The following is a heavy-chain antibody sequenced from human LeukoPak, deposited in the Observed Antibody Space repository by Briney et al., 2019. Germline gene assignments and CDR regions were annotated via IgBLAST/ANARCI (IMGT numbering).Heavy chain of an antibody. D-gene: IGHD6-13*01. V-gene: IGHV3-21*01. CDR2: ISSSSSYI. J-gene: IGHJ4*02. CDR3: ARGVTGYSSSWYWDVGFDY. CDR1: GFTFSSYS. Sequence: PGGSLRLSCAASGFTFSSYSMNWVRQAPGKGLEWVSSISSSSSYIYYADSVKDRFTISRDNAKNSLYLQMNSLRAEDTAVYYCARGVTGYSSSWYWDVGFDYWGQGTLVTVSS.